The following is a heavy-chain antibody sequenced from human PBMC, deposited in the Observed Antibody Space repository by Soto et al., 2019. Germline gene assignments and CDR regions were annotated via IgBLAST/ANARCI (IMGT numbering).Heavy chain of an antibody. CDR1: GFTFSSYW. Sequence: GGSLRLSCAASGFTFSSYWMSWVRQAPGKGLEWVANIKQDGSEKYYVDSGKGRFTISRDNAKNSLYLQMNSLRAEDTAVYYCARRHLAAIMASAGRGLSYYYYYMDVWGKGTTVTVSS. V-gene: IGHV3-7*01. CDR2: IKQDGSEK. D-gene: IGHD2-2*01. J-gene: IGHJ6*03. CDR3: ARRHLAAIMASAGRGLSYYYYYMDV.